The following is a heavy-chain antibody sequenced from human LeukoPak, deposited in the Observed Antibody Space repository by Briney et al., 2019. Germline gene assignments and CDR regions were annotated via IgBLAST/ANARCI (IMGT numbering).Heavy chain of an antibody. J-gene: IGHJ4*02. CDR2: ISYDGNDK. CDR3: ARARASGRSGFDY. Sequence: GGSLRLSCAASGFTFSSYDMHWVRQAPGKGLEWVAVISYDGNDKHYADSVKGRFTISRDNAKNSLYLQMNSLRDEDTAVYYCARARASGRSGFDYWGQGTLVTVSS. V-gene: IGHV3-30*03. D-gene: IGHD2-15*01. CDR1: GFTFSSYD.